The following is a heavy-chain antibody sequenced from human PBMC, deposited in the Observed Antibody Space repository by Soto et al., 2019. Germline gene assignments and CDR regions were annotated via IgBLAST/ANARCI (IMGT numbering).Heavy chain of an antibody. CDR2: IYYSGST. CDR1: GDSISSNSYY. CDR3: ATSPEYGDFLDY. V-gene: IGHV4-39*01. D-gene: IGHD4-17*01. J-gene: IGHJ4*02. Sequence: SETLSLTCTVSGDSISSNSYYWGWIRQPPGKGLEWIGSIYYSGSTYYNPSLKSRVTISVDTSKNQFSLKLSSVTAADTAVYYCATSPEYGDFLDYWGQGTLVTVSS.